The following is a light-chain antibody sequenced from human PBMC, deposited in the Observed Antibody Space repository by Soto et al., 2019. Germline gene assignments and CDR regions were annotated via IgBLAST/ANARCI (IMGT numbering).Light chain of an antibody. V-gene: IGKV1-39*01. CDR1: QSISTY. CDR3: QQSYSTLT. J-gene: IGKJ4*01. CDR2: AAS. Sequence: DIQMTQSPSSLSASVGDRVTITCRASQSISTYLHWYQQKPGKAPNLLIYAASSLHSGVPSRFSGSGSGTDFTLTISRLQPEDFATYYFQQSYSTLTFGVGNKVEI.